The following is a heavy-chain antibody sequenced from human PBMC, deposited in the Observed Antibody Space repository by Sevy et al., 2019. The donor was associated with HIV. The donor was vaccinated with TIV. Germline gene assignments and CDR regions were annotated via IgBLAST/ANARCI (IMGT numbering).Heavy chain of an antibody. CDR3: ARDPFPGYGGNWNYFDY. D-gene: IGHD2-15*01. CDR1: GFTFSSYA. CDR2: ISYDGSNK. J-gene: IGHJ4*02. Sequence: GSLRLSCAASGFTFSSYAMHWVRQAPGKGLEWVAVISYDGSNKYYADSVKGRFTISRDNSKNTLYLQMNSLRAEDTAVYYCARDPFPGYGGNWNYFDYWGQGTLVTVSS. V-gene: IGHV3-30*04.